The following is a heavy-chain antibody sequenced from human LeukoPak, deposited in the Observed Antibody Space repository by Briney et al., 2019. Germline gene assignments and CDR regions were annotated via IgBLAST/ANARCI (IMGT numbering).Heavy chain of an antibody. CDR2: IYYSGST. V-gene: IGHV4-39*07. D-gene: IGHD3-10*01. Sequence: SETLSLTCTVSGGSISSSSYYWGWIRQPPGKGLEWIGSIYYSGSTNYNPSLKSRVTISVDTSKNQFSLKLSSVTAADTAVYYCARELLWFGESEGAFDIWGQGTMVTVSS. CDR3: ARELLWFGESEGAFDI. CDR1: GGSISSSSYY. J-gene: IGHJ3*02.